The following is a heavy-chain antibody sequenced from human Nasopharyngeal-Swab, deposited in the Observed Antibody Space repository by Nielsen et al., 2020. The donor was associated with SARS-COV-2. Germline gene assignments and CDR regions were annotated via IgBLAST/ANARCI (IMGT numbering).Heavy chain of an antibody. J-gene: IGHJ4*02. V-gene: IGHV3-23*01. CDR2: ISGSGGST. D-gene: IGHD4/OR15-4a*01. Sequence: GESLKISCAASGFTFSSYAMSWVRQAPGKGLEWVSVISGSGGSTYYADSVKGRFTISRDNSKNTVYLQMNSLRVEDTAIYYCAKEEVPNDYWGQGTLVTVSS. CDR1: GFTFSSYA. CDR3: AKEEVPNDY.